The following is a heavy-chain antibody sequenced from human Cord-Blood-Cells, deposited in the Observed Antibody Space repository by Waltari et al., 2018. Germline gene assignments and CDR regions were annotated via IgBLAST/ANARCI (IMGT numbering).Heavy chain of an antibody. CDR2: ISSSSSYI. J-gene: IGHJ4*02. V-gene: IGHV3-21*01. D-gene: IGHD6-6*01. CDR1: GFTFGSYS. CDR3: ARGSSSSFDY. Sequence: EVQLVESGGGLVKPGGSLRLSCAASGFTFGSYSMNWVRQAPGKGLEWVSSISSSSSYIYYADSVKGRFTISRDNAKNSLYLQMNSLRAEDTAVYYCARGSSSSFDYWGQGTLVTVSS.